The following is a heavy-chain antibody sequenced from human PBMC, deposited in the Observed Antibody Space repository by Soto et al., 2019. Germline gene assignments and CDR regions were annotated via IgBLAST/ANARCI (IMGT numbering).Heavy chain of an antibody. J-gene: IGHJ6*02. CDR1: GFTFSSYW. V-gene: IGHV3-7*04. Sequence: GGSLRLSCAASGFTFSSYWMSWVRQAPGKGLEWVANIKQDGSEKYYVDSVKGRFTISRDNAKNSLYLQMNSLRAEDTSVYYCARAGPTFYYYYGMDVWGQGTTVTVSS. CDR2: IKQDGSEK. CDR3: ARAGPTFYYYYGMDV.